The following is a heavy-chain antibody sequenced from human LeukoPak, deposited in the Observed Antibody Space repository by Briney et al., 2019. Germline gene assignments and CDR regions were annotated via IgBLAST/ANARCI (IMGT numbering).Heavy chain of an antibody. CDR2: IYSGGST. CDR3: ARDYYDSNGAFDI. Sequence: GGSLRLSCAASGFTVSSNYMSWVRQAPGKGLEWVSVIYSGGSTYYADSVKGRFTISRDNSKNTLYLQMNSLRAEDTAVYYCARDYYDSNGAFDIWGQGTMVTVSS. J-gene: IGHJ3*02. V-gene: IGHV3-53*01. D-gene: IGHD3-22*01. CDR1: GFTVSSNY.